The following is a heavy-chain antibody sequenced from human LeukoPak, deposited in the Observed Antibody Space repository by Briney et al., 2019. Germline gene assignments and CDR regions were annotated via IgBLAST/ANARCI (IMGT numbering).Heavy chain of an antibody. V-gene: IGHV6-1*01. D-gene: IGHD1-26*01. CDR1: GDSVSSNSAA. CDR3: ARDSSGSYWFDP. Sequence: SQTLSLTCAISGDSVSSNSAAWNWIRQSPSRGLEWLGRTYYRSKWYNDYAVSVKSRKTINPDTSKNQFSLKLSSVTAADTAVYYCARDSSGSYWFDPWGQGTLVTVSS. CDR2: TYYRSKWYN. J-gene: IGHJ5*02.